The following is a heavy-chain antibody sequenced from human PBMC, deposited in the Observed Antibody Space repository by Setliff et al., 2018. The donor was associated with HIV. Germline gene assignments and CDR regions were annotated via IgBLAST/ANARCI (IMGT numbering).Heavy chain of an antibody. J-gene: IGHJ4*02. CDR3: AITPLYYDSSGYYWPLNDY. CDR1: GGSISSYY. Sequence: SETLSLTCTVSGGSISSYYWSWIRQPPGKGLEWIGEINHSGSTNYNPSLKSRVTISVDTSKNQFSLTLSSVTAADTAVYYCAITPLYYDSSGYYWPLNDYWGQGTLVTVSS. D-gene: IGHD3-22*01. CDR2: INHSGST. V-gene: IGHV4-34*01.